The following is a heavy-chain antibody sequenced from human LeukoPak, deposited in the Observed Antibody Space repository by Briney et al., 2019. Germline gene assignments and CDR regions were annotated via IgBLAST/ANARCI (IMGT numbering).Heavy chain of an antibody. CDR2: IYYSGST. V-gene: IGHV4-39*01. Sequence: PSETLSLTCTVSGGSISSSSYYWGWIRQPPGKGLVWIGSIYYSGSTYYNPSLKSRVTISVDTSKNQFSLKLSSVTAADTAVYYCASRTAAAPYYFDYWGQGTLVTVSS. J-gene: IGHJ4*02. CDR3: ASRTAAAPYYFDY. D-gene: IGHD6-13*01. CDR1: GGSISSSSYY.